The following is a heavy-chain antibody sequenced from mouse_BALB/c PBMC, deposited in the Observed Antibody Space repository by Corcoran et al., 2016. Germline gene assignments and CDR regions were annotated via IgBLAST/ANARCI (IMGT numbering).Heavy chain of an antibody. CDR3: ARGAVLRYFDY. CDR1: GYSFTGYY. J-gene: IGHJ2*01. Sequence: EVQLQQSGPALVKPGASVKISCKASGYSFTGYYMHWVKQSHVKSLEWIGRINPYNGSTSYNQNFKDKASLTVDKSSSTAYMELHSLTSEDSAVDYCARGAVLRYFDYWGQGTTLTVSS. D-gene: IGHD1-1*01. V-gene: IGHV1-26*01. CDR2: INPYNGST.